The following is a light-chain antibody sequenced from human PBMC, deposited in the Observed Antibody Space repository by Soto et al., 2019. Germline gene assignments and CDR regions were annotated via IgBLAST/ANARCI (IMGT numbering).Light chain of an antibody. Sequence: NFMLTQPHSVSESPGKTVTISCTRSSGSIAANYVQWYQQRPGSAPTTVIYEDDQRPSGVPDRFSGSLDRSSNSASLTISGLKTEDEADYYCQSYDSNTVVLFGGGTKVTVL. V-gene: IGLV6-57*04. J-gene: IGLJ2*01. CDR1: SGSIAANY. CDR3: QSYDSNTVVL. CDR2: EDD.